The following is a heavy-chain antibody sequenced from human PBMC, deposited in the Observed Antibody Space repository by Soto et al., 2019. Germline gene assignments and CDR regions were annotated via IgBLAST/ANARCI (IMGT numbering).Heavy chain of an antibody. J-gene: IGHJ4*02. D-gene: IGHD3-10*01. Sequence: EVQLVESGGGLIQPGGSLKLSCAASGFTVGNNYMSWVRQAPGKGLVWVSLIYSTGTTKYADSVKGRFTVFRDNAKNTLYLQMNSLRAEDTAVYYCAKDGRGSGSHYNSFGYWGQGTLVTVSS. V-gene: IGHV3-53*01. CDR2: IYSTGTT. CDR1: GFTVGNNY. CDR3: AKDGRGSGSHYNSFGY.